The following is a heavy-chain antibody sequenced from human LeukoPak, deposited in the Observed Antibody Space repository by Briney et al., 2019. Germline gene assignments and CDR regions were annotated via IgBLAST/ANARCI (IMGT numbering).Heavy chain of an antibody. J-gene: IGHJ6*03. CDR1: GYTFTGYY. CDR2: INPNSGGT. Sequence: ASVKVSCKASGYTFTGYYMHWVRQAPGQGLEWMGWINPNSGGTNYAQKFQGRVTMTRDTSISTAYMELSRLRSDDTAVYYCARRGLYCSSTSCYYWSGGYVYYYYYMDVWGKGTTVTISS. CDR3: ARRGLYCSSTSCYYWSGGYVYYYYYMDV. V-gene: IGHV1-2*02. D-gene: IGHD2-2*01.